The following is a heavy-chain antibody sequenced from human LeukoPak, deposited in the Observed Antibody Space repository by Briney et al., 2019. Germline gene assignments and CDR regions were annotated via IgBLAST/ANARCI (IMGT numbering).Heavy chain of an antibody. V-gene: IGHV5-51*01. CDR1: GYSFTTHW. CDR2: IYPSDSDT. CDR3: ARFLRGFDS. J-gene: IGHJ4*02. Sequence: GESLQISCKGFGYSFTTHWIGWVRQMPGKGLEWMGIIYPSDSDTRYSPSFQGQVTISADKSISTTYLQWSSLKASDTAMYYCARFLRGFDSWGPGTLVTVSS.